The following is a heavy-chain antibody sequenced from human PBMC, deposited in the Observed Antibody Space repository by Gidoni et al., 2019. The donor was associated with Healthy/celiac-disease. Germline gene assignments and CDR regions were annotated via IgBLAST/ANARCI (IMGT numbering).Heavy chain of an antibody. CDR3: AKDRKQQLVRYYYYGMDV. Sequence: QVQLVESGGGVVQPGRSLRLSCAASGVTFSSYGMPWVRQAPGKGLDWVAVISYDGSNKYYADSVKGRFTISRDNSKNTLYLQMNSLRAEDTAVYYCAKDRKQQLVRYYYYGMDVWGQGTTVTVSS. CDR2: ISYDGSNK. CDR1: GVTFSSYG. D-gene: IGHD6-13*01. J-gene: IGHJ6*02. V-gene: IGHV3-30*18.